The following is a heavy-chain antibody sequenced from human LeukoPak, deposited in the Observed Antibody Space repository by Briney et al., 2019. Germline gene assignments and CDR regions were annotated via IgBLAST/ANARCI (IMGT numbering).Heavy chain of an antibody. D-gene: IGHD5-24*01. CDR1: GFTVSSNY. Sequence: GGSLRLSCAASGFTVSSNYMSWVRQAPGKGLEWVSLIYSGGSTYYADSVKGRFTISRDNSKNTLYLQMKSLRAEDTAVYYCASRDKGYYYGMDVWGQGTTVTVSS. J-gene: IGHJ6*02. CDR3: ASRDKGYYYGMDV. CDR2: IYSGGST. V-gene: IGHV3-66*01.